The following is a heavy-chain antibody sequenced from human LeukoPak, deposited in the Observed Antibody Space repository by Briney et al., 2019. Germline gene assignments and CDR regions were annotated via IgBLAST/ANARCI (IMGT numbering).Heavy chain of an antibody. D-gene: IGHD3-22*01. CDR2: MNPNSRNT. V-gene: IGHV1-8*01. J-gene: IGHJ4*02. CDR1: GYTFTSYD. CDR3: ARVYSDSSGYYVQGFDY. Sequence: ASVKLSCKASGYTFTSYDINWVRQAAGQGLEWVGWMNPNSRNTGYAQKFQGRVTMTMNTAISTAYMELSSLRSDDTAVYYCARVYSDSSGYYVQGFDYWGQGTLVTVSS.